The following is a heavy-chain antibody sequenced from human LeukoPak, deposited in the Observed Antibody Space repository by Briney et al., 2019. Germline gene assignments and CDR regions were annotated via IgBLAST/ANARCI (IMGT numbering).Heavy chain of an antibody. CDR1: GFTFSDYY. J-gene: IGHJ3*01. D-gene: IGHD1-26*01. Sequence: GGSLRLSCAASGFTFSDYYMSWIRQAPGKGLEWVSAISGSSGRTYYADSVKGRFSISRDNSKNTLSLQMDSLRAEDTAMYFCAKGGSGTYSGLFDYWGQGTMVTVSS. CDR2: ISGSSGRT. V-gene: IGHV3-23*01. CDR3: AKGGSGTYSGLFDY.